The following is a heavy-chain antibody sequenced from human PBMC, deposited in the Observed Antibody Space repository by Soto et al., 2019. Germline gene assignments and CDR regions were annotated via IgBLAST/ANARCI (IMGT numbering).Heavy chain of an antibody. CDR3: ERQGGRNVVVLAPKWSDP. V-gene: IGHV4-39*01. D-gene: IGHD2-15*01. Sequence: SETVSLTCTVSGGSISSSSYYLGWIRQPPGKGLEWIGSIYYSGSTYYNPSLKSRVTISVDTSKNQFSLKLSSVTAADTAVYYCERQGGRNVVVLAPKWSDPSCQGTLVTVSS. J-gene: IGHJ5*02. CDR2: IYYSGST. CDR1: GGSISSSSYY.